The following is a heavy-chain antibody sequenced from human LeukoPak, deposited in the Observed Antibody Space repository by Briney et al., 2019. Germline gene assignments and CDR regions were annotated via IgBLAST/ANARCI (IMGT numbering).Heavy chain of an antibody. J-gene: IGHJ4*02. CDR1: GYTFSNYA. Sequence: VASVKVSCKASGYTFSNYAIHWVRRAPGQRLEWVGWISGGNGKPKYSPKFQGRVTITRDTSATTDYMELSSLNSEDTGVYYCARDGIMGATDWGQGTLVTVSS. CDR2: ISGGNGKP. CDR3: ARDGIMGATD. V-gene: IGHV1-3*01. D-gene: IGHD1-26*01.